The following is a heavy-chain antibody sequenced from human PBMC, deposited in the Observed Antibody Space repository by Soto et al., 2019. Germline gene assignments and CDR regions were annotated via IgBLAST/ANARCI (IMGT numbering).Heavy chain of an antibody. CDR2: INPSGGST. CDR1: GYTFTSYY. D-gene: IGHD6-19*01. CDR3: ARASSTRSIALAGREKILHYGMDV. Sequence: ASVKVACKASGYTFTSYYMHCVRQAPGQGLEWMGIINPSGGSTSYAQKFQGRVTMTRDTSTSTVYMELSSLRSEDTAVYYCARASSTRSIALAGREKILHYGMDVWRQGTTVTVSS. V-gene: IGHV1-46*01. J-gene: IGHJ6*02.